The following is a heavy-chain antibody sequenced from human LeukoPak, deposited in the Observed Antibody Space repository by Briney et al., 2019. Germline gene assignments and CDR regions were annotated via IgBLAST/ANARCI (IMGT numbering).Heavy chain of an antibody. CDR3: ANAQNVDY. J-gene: IGHJ4*02. V-gene: IGHV3-21*04. CDR1: GFTFSSYS. Sequence: GGSLRLSCAASGFTFSSYSMNWVRQAPGKGLEWVSSISSSSSYIYYADSVKGRFTISRDNSKNTLYLQMNSLRAEDTAVYFCANAQNVDYWGQGTLVTVSS. CDR2: ISSSSSYI.